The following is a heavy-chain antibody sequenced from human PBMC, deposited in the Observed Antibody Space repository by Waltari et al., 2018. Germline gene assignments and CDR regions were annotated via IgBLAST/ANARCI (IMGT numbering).Heavy chain of an antibody. V-gene: IGHV4-34*01. J-gene: IGHJ6*02. CDR1: AVSFSCSY. CDR3: AGGSAATYYYYGMDV. Sequence: QVQLQQWGAGLLKLSATLSFICAVYAVSFSCSYCGWIRQPPGKGLEWSGEINHSGSTNYNPSLKSRGIITVDTSKNQFSLKLSSVTAADTAVYYWAGGSAATYYYYGMDVWGQGTTVTVSS. CDR2: INHSGST. D-gene: IGHD6-13*01.